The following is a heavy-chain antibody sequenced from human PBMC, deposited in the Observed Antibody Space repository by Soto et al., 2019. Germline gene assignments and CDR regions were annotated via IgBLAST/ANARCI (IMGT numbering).Heavy chain of an antibody. J-gene: IGHJ4*02. CDR3: ARHCDGYYDILTGYPHPTCFDY. V-gene: IGHV4-39*01. Sequence: SETLSLTCTVSGGSISSSSYYWGWIRQPPGKGLEWIGSIYYSGSTYYNPSLKSRVTISVDTSKNQFSLKLSSVTAADTAVYYCARHCDGYYDILTGYPHPTCFDYWGQGTLVTVSS. CDR1: GGSISSSSYY. CDR2: IYYSGST. D-gene: IGHD3-9*01.